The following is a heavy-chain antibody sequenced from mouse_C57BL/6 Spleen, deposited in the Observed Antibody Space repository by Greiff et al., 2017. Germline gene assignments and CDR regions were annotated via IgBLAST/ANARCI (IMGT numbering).Heavy chain of an antibody. CDR2: ISGGGGNT. CDR1: GFTFSSYT. J-gene: IGHJ1*03. Sequence: EVMLVESGGGLVKPGGSLKLSCAASGFTFSSYTMSWVRQTPEKRLEWVATISGGGGNTYYPDSVKGRFTIARDNAKNTLYLQMSSLRSGDTALYYCARHPDYDGSSYGYFDVWGTGTTVTVSS. D-gene: IGHD1-1*01. CDR3: ARHPDYDGSSYGYFDV. V-gene: IGHV5-9*01.